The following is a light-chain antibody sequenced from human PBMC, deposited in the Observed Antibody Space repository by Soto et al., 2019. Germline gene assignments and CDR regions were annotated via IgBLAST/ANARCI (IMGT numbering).Light chain of an antibody. V-gene: IGKV3-15*01. CDR3: QQDNNWPLYT. CDR2: GAS. J-gene: IGKJ2*01. Sequence: EIVMTQTPATLSVSPGERATLSCRASQSISTNLAWYQQKPGQAPTLLIHGASTTATCNPAKFSGSGSGTEFTLTVSGLLSEDCAEYDYQQDNNWPLYTFGEGNK. CDR1: QSISTN.